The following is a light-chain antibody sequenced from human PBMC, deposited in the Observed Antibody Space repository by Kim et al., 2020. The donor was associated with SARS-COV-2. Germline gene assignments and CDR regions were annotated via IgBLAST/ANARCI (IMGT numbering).Light chain of an antibody. CDR1: QSISSIY. J-gene: IGKJ4*01. Sequence: SPGERATLSCRASQSISSIYLALYQQKPGQAPRLLIYGASSRATDIPDRFSGSGSETDFTLTISRLEPEDFAVYYCQQYSNSPRLTFGGGTKLEI. CDR2: GAS. CDR3: QQYSNSPRLT. V-gene: IGKV3-20*01.